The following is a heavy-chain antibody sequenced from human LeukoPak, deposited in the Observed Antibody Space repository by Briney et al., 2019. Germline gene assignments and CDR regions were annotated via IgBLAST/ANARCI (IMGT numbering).Heavy chain of an antibody. D-gene: IGHD1-26*01. CDR3: TRWELLSGCFDY. CDR2: IYYSGST. V-gene: IGHV4-59*01. Sequence: SETLSLTCTVSGCSISSYYWSWIRQPPGKGLEWIGYIYYSGSTNYNPSLKSRVTISVDTSKNQFSLKLSSVTAADTAVYYCTRWELLSGCFDYWGQGTLVTVSS. CDR1: GCSISSYY. J-gene: IGHJ4*02.